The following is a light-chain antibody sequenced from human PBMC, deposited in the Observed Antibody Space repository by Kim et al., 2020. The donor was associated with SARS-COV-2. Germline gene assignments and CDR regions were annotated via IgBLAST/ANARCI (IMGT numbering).Light chain of an antibody. J-gene: IGLJ2*01. CDR1: KLGDKY. CDR2: QYS. CDR3: QAWDSSTVV. Sequence: SVSPGQTASITCSGEKLGDKYACWYQQKPGQSPVLVIYQYSKRPSGIPERFSGSNSGNTATLTISGTQAMDEADYYCQAWDSSTVVFGGGTQLTVL. V-gene: IGLV3-1*01.